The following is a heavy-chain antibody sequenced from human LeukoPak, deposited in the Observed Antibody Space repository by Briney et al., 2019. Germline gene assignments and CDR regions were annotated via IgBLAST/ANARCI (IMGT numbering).Heavy chain of an antibody. D-gene: IGHD6-19*01. CDR2: MHYSGST. V-gene: IGHV4-39*07. Sequence: SETLSLTCSVSGGSITKNGYYWGWIRQSPETGLEWIGSMHYSGSTYYNPSLNSRVTISVDTSKNQFSLKLTSVTAADTAVYYCCGSGWFTGPFGYWGQGALVTVSS. J-gene: IGHJ4*02. CDR3: CGSGWFTGPFGY. CDR1: GGSITKNGYY.